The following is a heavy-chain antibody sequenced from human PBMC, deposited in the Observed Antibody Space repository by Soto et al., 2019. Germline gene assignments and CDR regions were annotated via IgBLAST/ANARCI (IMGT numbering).Heavy chain of an antibody. V-gene: IGHV4-30-2*01. CDR2: IYHSGST. CDR3: ARATVPGLSDY. CDR1: GGSISSGGYS. Sequence: PSETLSLTCAVSGGSISSGGYSWSWIRQPPGKGLEWIGYIYHSGSTYYNPSLKSRVTISVDRSKNQFSLKLSSVTAADTAVYYCARATVPGLSDYWGQGTLVTVSS. J-gene: IGHJ4*02. D-gene: IGHD4-4*01.